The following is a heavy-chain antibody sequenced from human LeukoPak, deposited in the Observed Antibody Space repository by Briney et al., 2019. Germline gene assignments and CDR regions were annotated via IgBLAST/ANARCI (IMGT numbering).Heavy chain of an antibody. CDR3: AREIYSSSWDGHGYYYYYYMDV. D-gene: IGHD6-13*01. CDR2: IYYSGST. CDR1: GGSISSYY. Sequence: SETLSLTCTVSGGSISSYYWSWIRQPPGKGLEWIGYIYYSGSTNYNPSLKSRVTISVDTSKNQFSLKLSSVTAADTAVYYCAREIYSSSWDGHGYYYYYYMDVWGKGATVTVSS. V-gene: IGHV4-59*01. J-gene: IGHJ6*03.